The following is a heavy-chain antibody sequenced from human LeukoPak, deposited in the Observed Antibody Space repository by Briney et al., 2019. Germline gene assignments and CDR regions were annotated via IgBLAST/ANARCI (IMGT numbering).Heavy chain of an antibody. Sequence: ASVKVSCKASGYTFTSYGISWVRQAPGQGLEWMGWISAYNGNTNYAQNFRGRLTMTADTSTSTAYMELRGLRSDDTAVYYCARDLMYYYDSVSYHFDYWGQGTLVTVSS. J-gene: IGHJ4*02. D-gene: IGHD3-22*01. CDR1: GYTFTSYG. V-gene: IGHV1-18*01. CDR3: ARDLMYYYDSVSYHFDY. CDR2: ISAYNGNT.